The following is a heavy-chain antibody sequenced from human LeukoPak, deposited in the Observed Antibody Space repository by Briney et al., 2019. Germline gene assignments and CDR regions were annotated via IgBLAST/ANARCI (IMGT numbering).Heavy chain of an antibody. D-gene: IGHD2-15*01. J-gene: IGHJ4*02. Sequence: PGGSLGLSCAASGFTFSSYSMNWVRQAPGKGLEWVAVISPDGTDKYYAGSVKGRFTISRDNSRNTLYLQMNSLRAEDTAVYYCAKCDTRGGGQVDYWGQGALVTVSS. CDR2: ISPDGTDK. V-gene: IGHV3-30*18. CDR3: AKCDTRGGGQVDY. CDR1: GFTFSSYS.